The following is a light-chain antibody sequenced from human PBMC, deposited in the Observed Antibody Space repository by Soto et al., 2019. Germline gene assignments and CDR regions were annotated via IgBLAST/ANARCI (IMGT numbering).Light chain of an antibody. Sequence: EIVITQSRAPLSVSPGERATLSCTASQSVSSNLAWYQQKPGQAPRLLIYGAYTRATGIPARFSGSGSGTEFTLTISSLQSEDFAVYYCQQYNNWPPITFGQGRRPAIK. CDR1: QSVSSN. J-gene: IGKJ5*01. V-gene: IGKV3-15*01. CDR3: QQYNNWPPIT. CDR2: GAY.